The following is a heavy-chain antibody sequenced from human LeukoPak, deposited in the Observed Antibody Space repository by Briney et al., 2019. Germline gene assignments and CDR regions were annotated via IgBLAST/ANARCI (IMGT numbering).Heavy chain of an antibody. CDR1: GYTFTGYY. CDR2: ISYDGSNK. CDR3: AKDPENRELPMYYYYYMDV. J-gene: IGHJ6*03. V-gene: IGHV3-30*18. Sequence: SCKASGYTFTGYYMHWVRQAPGKGLEWVAVISYDGSNKYYADSVKGRFTISRDNSKNTLYLQMNSLRAEDTAVYYCAKDPENRELPMYYYYYMDVWGKGTTVTVSS. D-gene: IGHD1-26*01.